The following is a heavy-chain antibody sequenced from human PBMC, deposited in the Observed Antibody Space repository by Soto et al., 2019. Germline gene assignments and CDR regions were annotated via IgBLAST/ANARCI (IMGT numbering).Heavy chain of an antibody. CDR2: INSDASST. CDR1: GFTFSTYW. V-gene: IGHV3-74*01. D-gene: IGHD3-16*01. J-gene: IGHJ3*01. CDR3: ARDRGSGPADAFTV. Sequence: EVQLVESGGGLVQPGGSLRLSCAASGFTFSTYWIHWVRQAPGKGLVWVSRINSDASSTNYADSVRGRFTISSDNAKNTLYLQMNSLRAEDTAVYYCARDRGSGPADAFTVWGQGTMVTVSS.